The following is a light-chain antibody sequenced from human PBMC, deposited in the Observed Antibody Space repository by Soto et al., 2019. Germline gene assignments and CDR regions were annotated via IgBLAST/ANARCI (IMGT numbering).Light chain of an antibody. J-gene: IGKJ1*01. V-gene: IGKV1-5*01. CDR3: QQYNSYCT. CDR1: QSISSW. CDR2: DAS. Sequence: DIQMTQSPSTLSASVGDRVTITCRASQSISSWLAWYQQKPGKAPKLLIYDASSLESGVPSRFSGSGSGTEFTLTISSLQPDDFATYDCQQYNSYCTFGQGTKVEIK.